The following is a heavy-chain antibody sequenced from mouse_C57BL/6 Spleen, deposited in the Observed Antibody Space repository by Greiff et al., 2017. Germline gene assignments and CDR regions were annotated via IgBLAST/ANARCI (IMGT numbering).Heavy chain of an antibody. D-gene: IGHD2-1*01. CDR1: GYTFTDYE. Sequence: QVQLQQSGAELVRPGASVTLSCKASGYTFTDYEMHWVKQTPVHGLEWIGAIDPETGGTAYNQKFKGKAILTADKSSGTAYMELRSLTSEDSAVYYCTRGDYYGNYDWYFDVWGTGTTVTVSS. J-gene: IGHJ1*03. V-gene: IGHV1-15*01. CDR2: IDPETGGT. CDR3: TRGDYYGNYDWYFDV.